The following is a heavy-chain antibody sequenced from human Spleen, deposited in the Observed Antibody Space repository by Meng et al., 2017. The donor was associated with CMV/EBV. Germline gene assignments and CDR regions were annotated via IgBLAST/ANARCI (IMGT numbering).Heavy chain of an antibody. CDR2: INHSGST. CDR1: GFTFIAYS. Sequence: GSLRLSCAASGFTFIAYSMNWVRQPPGKGLEWIGEINHSGSTNYNPSLKSRVTISVDTSNNQFSLKLSSVTDADTAVYYCARGPRSLVLPTAIRKMSSRNWFDPWGQGTLVTVSS. V-gene: IGHV4-34*01. CDR3: ARGPRSLVLPTAIRKMSSRNWFDP. D-gene: IGHD2-2*02. J-gene: IGHJ5*02.